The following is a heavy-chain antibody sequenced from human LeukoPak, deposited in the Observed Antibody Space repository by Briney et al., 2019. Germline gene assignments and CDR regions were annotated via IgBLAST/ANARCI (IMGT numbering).Heavy chain of an antibody. CDR2: FCSGGSTI. V-gene: IGHV3-48*02. Sequence: GGSLRLSCAASGFTFNNYWMSGVRQAPGKGLEGVAYFCSGGSTIYYADSVRGRFTISRDSARNSLYLQMNSLRDEDTAVYYCARDETGVGSGGIDFWGQGALVTVSS. CDR3: ARDETGVGSGGIDF. D-gene: IGHD2-8*02. J-gene: IGHJ4*02. CDR1: GFTFNNYW.